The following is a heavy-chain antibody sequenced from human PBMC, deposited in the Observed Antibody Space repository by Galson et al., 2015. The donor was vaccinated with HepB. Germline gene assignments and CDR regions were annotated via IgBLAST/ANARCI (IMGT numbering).Heavy chain of an antibody. CDR2: IKSNAGGGTT. Sequence: SLRLSCAASGFNFNFAWMSWVRQAPGRGLEWVGRIKSNAGGGTTDYAAPVKGRFTISRDDSKNTLYLQMNSLKIEDTAVYYCTWYDGQPDGPLYFQGWGQGTLVTVSS. CDR3: TWYDGQPDGPLYFQG. D-gene: IGHD3-10*01. V-gene: IGHV3-15*01. CDR1: GFNFNFAW. J-gene: IGHJ1*01.